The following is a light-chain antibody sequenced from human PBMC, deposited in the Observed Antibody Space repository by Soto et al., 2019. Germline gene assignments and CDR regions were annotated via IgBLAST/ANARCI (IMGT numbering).Light chain of an antibody. J-gene: IGKJ3*01. CDR1: QSVSSNY. CDR2: GAS. CDR3: QQYGGSPFT. V-gene: IGKV3-20*01. Sequence: EIVLTQSPGTLALSPGERATLSCGASQSVSSNYLAWFQQKPGQAPRLLIYGASNRATGIPDRFSGSGSGTDFTLTISRLEPEDFAVYYCQQYGGSPFTFGPGTKVDNK.